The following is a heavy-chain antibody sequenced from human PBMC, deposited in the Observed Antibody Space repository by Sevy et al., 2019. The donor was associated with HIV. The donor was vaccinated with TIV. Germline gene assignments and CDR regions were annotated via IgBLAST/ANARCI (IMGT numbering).Heavy chain of an antibody. J-gene: IGHJ4*02. CDR3: TRDLYGSGWFYFEY. CDR2: IKTKTYGGTT. V-gene: IGHV3-49*04. CDR1: GFTFSDYA. D-gene: IGHD6-19*01. Sequence: GGSLRLSCTASGFTFSDYAMSWVRQAPGKGLEWVGFIKTKTYGGTTEYAASVKGRFIISRDDSKNIAYLQMNSLKTEDTAVYYCTRDLYGSGWFYFEYWGQGTLVTVSS.